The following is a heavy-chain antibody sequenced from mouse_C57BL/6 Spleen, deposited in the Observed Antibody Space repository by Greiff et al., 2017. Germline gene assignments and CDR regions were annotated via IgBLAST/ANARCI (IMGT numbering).Heavy chain of an antibody. Sequence: DVKLVESGGGLVQSGRSLRLSCATSGFTFSDFYMEWVRQAPGKGLEWIAASRNKANDYTTEYSASVKGRFIVSRDTSQSILYLQMNALRAEDTAIYYCARDAYGYDDWYFDVWGTGTTVTVSS. V-gene: IGHV7-1*01. CDR1: GFTFSDFY. J-gene: IGHJ1*03. CDR2: SRNKANDYTT. CDR3: ARDAYGYDDWYFDV. D-gene: IGHD2-2*01.